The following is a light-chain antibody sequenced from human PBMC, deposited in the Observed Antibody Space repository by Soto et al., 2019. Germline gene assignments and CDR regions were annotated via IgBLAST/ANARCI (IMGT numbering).Light chain of an antibody. V-gene: IGLV2-14*01. CDR3: GSYTSSSTYVV. CDR2: EVS. Sequence: QSVLTQPASVSGSPGQSITISCTGTSSDVGGYNYVSWYQQHPGKAPKLMIYEVSNRPSGVSNRFSGSKSGNTASLTISGLQAEDEADYYCGSYTSSSTYVVFGGGTKLTVL. CDR1: SSDVGGYNY. J-gene: IGLJ2*01.